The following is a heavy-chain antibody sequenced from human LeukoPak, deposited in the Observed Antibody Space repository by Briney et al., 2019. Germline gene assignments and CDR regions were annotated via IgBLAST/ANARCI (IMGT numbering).Heavy chain of an antibody. J-gene: IGHJ4*02. CDR3: ARDRGDVMVRGDFDY. V-gene: IGHV3-7*03. Sequence: GGSLRLSCAASGFIFSNYWMIWVRQAPGKGLEWVANIKQDGSEKYYVDSVKGRFTISRDNAKNSLYLQMNSLRAEDTALYYCARDRGDVMVRGDFDYWGQGTLVTVSS. CDR2: IKQDGSEK. D-gene: IGHD3-10*01. CDR1: GFIFSNYW.